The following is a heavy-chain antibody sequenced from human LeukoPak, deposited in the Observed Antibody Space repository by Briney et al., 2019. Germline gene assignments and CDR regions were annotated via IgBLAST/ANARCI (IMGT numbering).Heavy chain of an antibody. CDR3: AKDLAYYYDSSGFDY. Sequence: GGSLRLSCAASGFTFSSYAMSWVRQAPGKGLEWVSAISGSGGSTYYADSVKGRFTISRDNSKNTLYLQMNSLRARDTAVYYCAKDLAYYYDSSGFDYWGQGTLVTVSS. CDR2: ISGSGGST. J-gene: IGHJ4*02. V-gene: IGHV3-23*01. D-gene: IGHD3-22*01. CDR1: GFTFSSYA.